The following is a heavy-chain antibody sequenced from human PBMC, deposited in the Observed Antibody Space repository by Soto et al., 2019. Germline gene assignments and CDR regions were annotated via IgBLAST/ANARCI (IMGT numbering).Heavy chain of an antibody. D-gene: IGHD2-15*01. Sequence: EVPLVESGGGLVQPGRSLRLSCAASGFTFDDYAMHWVRQAPGKGLEWVSGISWNSGSIGYADSVKGPFTISRDNAKNSLYLQMNSLRAEDTALYYCAKGGELLGGGGGYWGQGTLVTVSS. CDR2: ISWNSGSI. V-gene: IGHV3-9*01. J-gene: IGHJ4*02. CDR3: AKGGELLGGGGGY. CDR1: GFTFDDYA.